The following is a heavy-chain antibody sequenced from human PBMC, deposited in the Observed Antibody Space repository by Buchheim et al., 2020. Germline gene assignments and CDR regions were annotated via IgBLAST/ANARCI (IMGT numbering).Heavy chain of an antibody. D-gene: IGHD5-18*01. CDR2: IKQDGSEK. CDR3: ARGYSYVFY. J-gene: IGHJ4*02. Sequence: EVQLVESGGGLVQPGGSLRLSCAASGFTFSGYWMSWVRQAPGKGLEWVANIKQDGSEKNYGDSVKGRFTISRDNAENSLYLQMNSLRADDTAVYYCARGYSYVFYWGQGAL. CDR1: GFTFSGYW. V-gene: IGHV3-7*01.